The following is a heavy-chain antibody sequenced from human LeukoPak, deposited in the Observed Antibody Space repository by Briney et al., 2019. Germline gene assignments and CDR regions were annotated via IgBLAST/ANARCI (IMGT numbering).Heavy chain of an antibody. J-gene: IGHJ6*02. Sequence: SQTLSLTFAISGDSLSTSSAAWTWIRQSPSRGLEWLGRTYYRSKWYNDYAVSVKSRIAINPDTSKNQFSLQLNSVTPEDTAVYYCTRTTGSAAAGSAAYSSYYGMDVWGQGTTVTVSS. D-gene: IGHD6-13*01. CDR3: TRTTGSAAAGSAAYSSYYGMDV. CDR2: TYYRSKWYN. V-gene: IGHV6-1*01. CDR1: GDSLSTSSAA.